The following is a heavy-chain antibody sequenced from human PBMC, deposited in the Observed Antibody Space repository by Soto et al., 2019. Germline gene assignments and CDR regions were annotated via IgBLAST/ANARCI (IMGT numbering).Heavy chain of an antibody. J-gene: IGHJ4*02. CDR3: AKERMEQYQLLPFFDY. Sequence: PGGSLRLSCAAAGLTLGNHGMHWVRQAPGKGLEWVAVISYDGSNKYYADSVKGRFTISRDNSKNTLYLQMNSLRVEDTAIYYCAKERMEQYQLLPFFDYWGQGTLVTVSS. CDR1: GLTLGNHG. D-gene: IGHD2-2*01. CDR2: ISYDGSNK. V-gene: IGHV3-30*18.